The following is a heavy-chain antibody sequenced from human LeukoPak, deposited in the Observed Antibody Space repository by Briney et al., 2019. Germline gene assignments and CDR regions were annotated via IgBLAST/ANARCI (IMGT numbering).Heavy chain of an antibody. V-gene: IGHV4-4*07. CDR3: ATTMVRGASYYYGMDV. Sequence: PSETLSLTCTVSGGSISSYYWSWIRQPAGKGLEWIGRIYTSGSTNYNPSLKSRVTMSVDTSKNQFSLKLSSVTAADTAVYYCATTMVRGASYYYGMDVWGRGTTVTVSS. D-gene: IGHD3-10*01. CDR2: IYTSGST. CDR1: GGSISSYY. J-gene: IGHJ6*02.